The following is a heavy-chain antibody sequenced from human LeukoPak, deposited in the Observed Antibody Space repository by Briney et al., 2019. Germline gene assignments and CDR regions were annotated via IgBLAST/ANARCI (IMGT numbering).Heavy chain of an antibody. CDR3: ARGTYYYDSSGYGHFDY. CDR2: NYTSGST. V-gene: IGHV4-61*02. Sequence: SQTLSLTCTVSGGSISSGSYYWSWIRQPAGKGLEWIGRNYTSGSTNYNPSLKSRVTISVDTSKNQFSLKLSSVTAADTAVYYCARGTYYYDSSGYGHFDYWGQGTLVTVSS. D-gene: IGHD3-22*01. CDR1: GGSISSGSYY. J-gene: IGHJ4*02.